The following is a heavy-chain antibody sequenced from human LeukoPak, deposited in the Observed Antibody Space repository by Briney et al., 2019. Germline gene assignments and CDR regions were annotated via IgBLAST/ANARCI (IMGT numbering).Heavy chain of an antibody. CDR2: INNHGSET. Sequence: GSLRLSCAASAFTFSDYWMTWVRQTPGKGLERVANINNHGSETYYVDSVRGRFTISRDNAKNSLYLQMNSLRDDDTAVYFCTRDQGWQQFDSWGQGTLVTVSS. CDR1: AFTFSDYW. D-gene: IGHD5-24*01. CDR3: TRDQGWQQFDS. J-gene: IGHJ4*02. V-gene: IGHV3-7*01.